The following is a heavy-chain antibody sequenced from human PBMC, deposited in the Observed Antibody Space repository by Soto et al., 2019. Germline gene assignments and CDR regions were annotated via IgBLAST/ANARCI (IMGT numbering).Heavy chain of an antibody. CDR3: ARDNSHGSGEYYYSGMDV. D-gene: IGHD3-10*01. CDR2: IIPIFATA. V-gene: IGHV1-69*13. J-gene: IGHJ6*02. CDR1: GGTFSSYA. Sequence: SVKVSCKASGGTFSSYAISRVRQAPGQGLEWMGGIIPIFATANYAQKFQGRVTITADESTSTAYMELSSLRSEDTAVYYCARDNSHGSGEYYYSGMDVWGQGTTVTVSS.